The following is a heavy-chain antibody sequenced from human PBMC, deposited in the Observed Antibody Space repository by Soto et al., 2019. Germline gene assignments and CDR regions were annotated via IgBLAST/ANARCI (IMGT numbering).Heavy chain of an antibody. CDR1: GFTFSSYA. CDR2: ISYDGSNK. D-gene: IGHD6-19*01. Sequence: QVQLVESGGGVVQPGRSLRLSCAASGFTFSSYAMHWVRQAPGKGLEWVAVISYDGSNKYYADSVKGRFTISRDNSKNTLYLQMNGLRAEDTAVYYCARGVGAVAGSTIQHWGQGTLVTVSS. V-gene: IGHV3-30-3*01. J-gene: IGHJ1*01. CDR3: ARGVGAVAGSTIQH.